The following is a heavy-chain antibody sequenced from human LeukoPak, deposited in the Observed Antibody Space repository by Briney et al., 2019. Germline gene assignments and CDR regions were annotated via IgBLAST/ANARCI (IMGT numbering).Heavy chain of an antibody. D-gene: IGHD3-9*01. Sequence: PGESLKISCKGSGYSSTTYWISWVRQMSRKGLEWMGTIDPSDSYTKYSPTFQGHVTISADKSISTAYLQWSSLKASDTAVYYCARSLFDYDILTGHDYWGQGTLVTVSS. CDR1: GYSSTTYW. CDR3: ARSLFDYDILTGHDY. CDR2: IDPSDSYT. V-gene: IGHV5-10-1*01. J-gene: IGHJ4*02.